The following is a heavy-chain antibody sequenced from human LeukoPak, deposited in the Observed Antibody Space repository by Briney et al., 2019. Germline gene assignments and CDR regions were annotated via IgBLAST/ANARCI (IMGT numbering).Heavy chain of an antibody. J-gene: IGHJ4*02. V-gene: IGHV3-23*01. D-gene: IGHD2-2*01. CDR1: GFTFSSYA. Sequence: WGSLRLSCAASGFTFSSYAMNWVRQAPGKGLEWVSGISDRGDRTYYAESVKGRFTISRDNSKNNLFLQMNSLRAQDTAVYYCAKDVRRVPASINDYWGQGTLVTVSS. CDR2: ISDRGDRT. CDR3: AKDVRRVPASINDY.